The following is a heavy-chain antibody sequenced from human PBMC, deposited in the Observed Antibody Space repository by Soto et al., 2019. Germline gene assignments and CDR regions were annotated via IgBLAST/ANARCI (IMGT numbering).Heavy chain of an antibody. Sequence: SVKVSCKASGGTFSSYAISWVRQAPGQGLEWMGGIIPIFGTANYAQKFQGRVTITADESTSTAYMELSSLRSEDTAVYYCARDQIGGSYYGFYGMDVWGQGTTVTVSS. J-gene: IGHJ6*02. CDR1: GGTFSSYA. D-gene: IGHD3-10*01. CDR3: ARDQIGGSYYGFYGMDV. V-gene: IGHV1-69*13. CDR2: IIPIFGTA.